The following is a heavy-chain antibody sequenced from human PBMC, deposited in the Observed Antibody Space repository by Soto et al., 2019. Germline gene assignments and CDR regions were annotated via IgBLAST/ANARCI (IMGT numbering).Heavy chain of an antibody. CDR3: AHQDTYCSSTSCYGGWVY. Sequence: QITLKESGPTLVKPTQTLTLTCTFSGFSLSTSGVGVGWIRQPPGKALEWLALIYWDDDKRYSPSLKSRLTITKDTSENQVVLTMTNMDPVDTATYYCAHQDTYCSSTSCYGGWVYWGQGTLVTVSS. J-gene: IGHJ4*02. CDR1: GFSLSTSGVG. CDR2: IYWDDDK. D-gene: IGHD2-2*01. V-gene: IGHV2-5*02.